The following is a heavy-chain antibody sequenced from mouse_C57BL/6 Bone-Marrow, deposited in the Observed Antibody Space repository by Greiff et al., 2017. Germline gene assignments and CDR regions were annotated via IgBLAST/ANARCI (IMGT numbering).Heavy chain of an antibody. CDR1: GFNIKDDY. CDR2: IDPENGDT. V-gene: IGHV14-4*01. Sequence: VQLQQSGAELVRPGASVKLSCTASGFNIKDDYMHWVKQRPEQGLEWIGWIDPENGDTEYASKFQGKATITADTSSNTAYLQLRSLTSEDTAVYYCTREAWFAYWGQGTLVTVSA. CDR3: TREAWFAY. J-gene: IGHJ3*01.